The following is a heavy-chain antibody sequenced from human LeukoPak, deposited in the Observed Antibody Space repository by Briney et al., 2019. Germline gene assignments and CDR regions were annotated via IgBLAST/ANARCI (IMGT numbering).Heavy chain of an antibody. CDR1: GDSVSSNY. CDR3: ARGRAFDP. V-gene: IGHV4-59*02. Sequence: SETLSLTCAVSGDSVSSNYWSWIRQPPGRGLEWTGYIYYSDNTNYNPSLKSRVTISLDTSKNQFSLKVSSVTAADTAVYYCARGRAFDPWGQGTLVTVSS. CDR2: IYYSDNT. J-gene: IGHJ5*02.